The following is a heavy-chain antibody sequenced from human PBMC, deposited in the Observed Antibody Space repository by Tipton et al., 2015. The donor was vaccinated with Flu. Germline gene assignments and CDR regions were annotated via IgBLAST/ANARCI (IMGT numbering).Heavy chain of an antibody. CDR2: MYASGST. V-gene: IGHV4-59*10. CDR3: ARGSGSGTEMIFDF. D-gene: IGHD3-10*01. Sequence: TLSLTCAVYGGSFGGYYWSWIRQPPGKGLEWIGRMYASGSTKYNPSLKSRVTMSVDTSKNQLSLKLTSVTAADTAVYYCARGSGSGTEMIFDFWGQGTLVTVSS. CDR1: GGSFGGYY. J-gene: IGHJ4*02.